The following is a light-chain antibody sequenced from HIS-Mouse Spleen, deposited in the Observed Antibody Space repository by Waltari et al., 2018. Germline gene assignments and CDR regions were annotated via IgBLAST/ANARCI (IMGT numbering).Light chain of an antibody. Sequence: SYELTQPPSVSVSPGQTAMITCSGDALPKKYPYCYQQKSGQAPVLVIYEESKRPSGIPERFSGSSSGTMATLTISGAQVEDEADYYCYSTDSSGNHRVFGGGTKLTVL. CDR3: YSTDSSGNHRV. CDR1: ALPKKY. V-gene: IGLV3-10*01. J-gene: IGLJ2*01. CDR2: EES.